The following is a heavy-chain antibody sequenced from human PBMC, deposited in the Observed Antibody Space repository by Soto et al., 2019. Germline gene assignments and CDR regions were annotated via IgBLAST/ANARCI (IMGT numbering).Heavy chain of an antibody. CDR1: GFTFSSYS. V-gene: IGHV3-48*01. D-gene: IGHD6-13*01. CDR2: ISPSSTTI. CDR3: AREGDSSSWLNWFDP. J-gene: IGHJ5*02. Sequence: EVQLVESGGGLVQPGGSLRLSCAASGFTFSSYSMNWVRQAPGKGLEWVSHISPSSTTIPYADSVKGRFTISRDNGKNSLYLQVNTVRAEDTAIYYCAREGDSSSWLNWFDPWGQGTLVSVSS.